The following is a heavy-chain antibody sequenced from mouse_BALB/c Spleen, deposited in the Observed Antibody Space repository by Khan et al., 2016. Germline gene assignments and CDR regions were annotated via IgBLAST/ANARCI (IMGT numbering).Heavy chain of an antibody. D-gene: IGHD2-2*01. J-gene: IGHJ4*01. V-gene: IGHV2-6-7*01. CDR2: IWGDGTT. Sequence: QVQLKESGPGLVAPSQSLSITCTVSGFSLIAYGVNWVRPPPGKGLEWLGMIWGDGTTDFNSALKSRLNITKDNSKSQVFLKMNSLQTDDTARYYCARDGWGYYAMDYWGQGTSVTVSS. CDR1: GFSLIAYG. CDR3: ARDGWGYYAMDY.